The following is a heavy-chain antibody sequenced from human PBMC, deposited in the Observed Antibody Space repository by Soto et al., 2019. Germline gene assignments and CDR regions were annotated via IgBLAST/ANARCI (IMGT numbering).Heavy chain of an antibody. J-gene: IGHJ4*02. V-gene: IGHV4-30-4*01. CDR1: GGSISSGDYY. CDR3: ARVQDSSGYLFDY. Sequence: QVQLQESGPGLVKPSQTLSLTCTVSGGSISSGDYYWSWIRQPPGKGLEWIGYIYYSGSTYYNPSLKSRVTIAVDTSKNQFSLKLSSVTAADTAVYYCARVQDSSGYLFDYWGQGTLVTVSS. CDR2: IYYSGST. D-gene: IGHD3-22*01.